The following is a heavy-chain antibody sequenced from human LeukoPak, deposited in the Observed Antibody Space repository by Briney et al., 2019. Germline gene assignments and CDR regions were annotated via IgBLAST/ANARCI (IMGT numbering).Heavy chain of an antibody. CDR2: ISSSGSTI. V-gene: IGHV3-48*03. D-gene: IGHD3-10*01. CDR1: GFTFSSYE. CDR3: ARDPPITMVRDPIKGRFDP. J-gene: IGHJ5*02. Sequence: PGGSLRLSCAASGFTFSSYEMNWVRQAPGKGLEWVSYISSSGSTIYYADSVKGRFTISRDNAKNPLYLQMNSLRAEDTAVYYCARDPPITMVRDPIKGRFDPWGQGTLVTVSS.